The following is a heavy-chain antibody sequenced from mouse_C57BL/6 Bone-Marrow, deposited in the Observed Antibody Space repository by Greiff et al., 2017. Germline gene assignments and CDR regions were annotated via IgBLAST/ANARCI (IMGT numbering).Heavy chain of an antibody. J-gene: IGHJ3*01. D-gene: IGHD1-1*01. CDR2: IHPNSGST. V-gene: IGHV1-64*01. CDR3: SRNYYGTAY. CDR1: GYTFTSYW. Sequence: VQLQQPGAELVKPGASVKLSCKASGYTFTSYWMHWVKQRPGQGLEWIGMIHPNSGSTNYNEKFKSKATLAVDKSSSTAYMQLSSLTSEDSAFYYCSRNYYGTAYWGQGTLVTVSA.